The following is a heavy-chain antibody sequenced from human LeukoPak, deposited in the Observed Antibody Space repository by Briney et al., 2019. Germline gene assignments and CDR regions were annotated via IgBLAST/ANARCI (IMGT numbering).Heavy chain of an antibody. D-gene: IGHD2-21*02. J-gene: IGHJ5*02. CDR1: GGTFSSYA. Sequence: ASVKVSCKASGGTFSSYAISWVRQAPAQGLEWMGGIIPIFGTANYAQKFQGRVTITADKSTRTAYMELSSLRSADTAVYYCARAQLARCGGDCYNQFDPWGQGTLVTVSS. V-gene: IGHV1-69*06. CDR3: ARAQLARCGGDCYNQFDP. CDR2: IIPIFGTA.